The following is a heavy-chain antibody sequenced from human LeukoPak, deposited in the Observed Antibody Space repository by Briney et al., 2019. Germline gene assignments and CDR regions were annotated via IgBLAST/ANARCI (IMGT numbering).Heavy chain of an antibody. V-gene: IGHV1-69*04. CDR2: IIPILGIA. CDR3: ARDSPYGSGSLDY. CDR1: GGTFSIYA. D-gene: IGHD3-10*01. Sequence: SVKVSCKASGGTFSIYAISWERQAPGQGLEWRGRIIPILGIANYAQKFQGRVTITADKSTSTAYMELSSLRSEDTAVYYCARDSPYGSGSLDYWGQGTLVTVSS. J-gene: IGHJ4*02.